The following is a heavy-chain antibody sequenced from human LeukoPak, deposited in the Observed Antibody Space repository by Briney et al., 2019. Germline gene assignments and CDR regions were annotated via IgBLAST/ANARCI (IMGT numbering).Heavy chain of an antibody. D-gene: IGHD7-27*01. CDR2: IYYSGST. J-gene: IGHJ4*02. CDR3: ARGPPNWGYDY. CDR1: GGSISSYY. V-gene: IGHV4-59*01. Sequence: PSETLSLTCTVSGGSISSYYWSWIRQPPGKGLEWIGYIYYSGSTNYNPSLKSRVTISVDTSKNQFSLKLSSVSAADTAVYYCARGPPNWGYDYWGPGTLVTVSS.